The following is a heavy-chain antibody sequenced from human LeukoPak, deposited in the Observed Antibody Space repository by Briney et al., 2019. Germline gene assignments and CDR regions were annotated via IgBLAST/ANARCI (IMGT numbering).Heavy chain of an antibody. D-gene: IGHD5-24*01. CDR2: ISGSGGST. CDR1: GFTFSSYA. Sequence: PGASLRLSCAASGFTFSSYAMSWVRQSPGKGLEWVSAISGSGGSTYYADSVKGRFTISRDNSKNTLYLQMNSLRAEDTAVYYCARDMARSGRRTLGMDVWGQGTTVTVSS. CDR3: ARDMARSGRRTLGMDV. V-gene: IGHV3-23*01. J-gene: IGHJ6*02.